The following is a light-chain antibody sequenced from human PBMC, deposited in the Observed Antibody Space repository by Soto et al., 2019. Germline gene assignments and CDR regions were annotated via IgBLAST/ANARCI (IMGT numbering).Light chain of an antibody. CDR3: QHYYSSPLT. CDR2: WAS. Sequence: DIVMTQSPDSLSVSLGERPTINCKSSQSVLSSSNNKNYLAWYQQKPGQPPKVVIYWASTRGSGVPDRFSGSGSGTDFTLTISSLQAEDVAVYYCQHYYSSPLTFGGGTKVEIK. J-gene: IGKJ4*01. CDR1: QSVLSSSNNKNY. V-gene: IGKV4-1*01.